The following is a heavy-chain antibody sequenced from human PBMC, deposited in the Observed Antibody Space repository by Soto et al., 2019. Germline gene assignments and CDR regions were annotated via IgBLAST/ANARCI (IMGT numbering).Heavy chain of an antibody. CDR2: INSGVDA. V-gene: IGHV3-23*01. D-gene: IGHD3-10*01. CDR1: GFSFNSHA. CDR3: AKVLSLRTSGKYYKPFFHGMDV. Sequence: DVQLSESGGGLVQPGGSLRLTCAASGFSFNSHAMTWVRQAPGRGLEWVAAINSGVDAFYADSVKGRFTISRDNSKDTRYLQMNSLGVEDTALYHCAKVLSLRTSGKYYKPFFHGMDVWGLGTTVTVSS. J-gene: IGHJ6*02.